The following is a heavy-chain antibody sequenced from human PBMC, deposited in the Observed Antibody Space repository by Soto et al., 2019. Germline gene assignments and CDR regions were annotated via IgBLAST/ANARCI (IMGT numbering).Heavy chain of an antibody. J-gene: IGHJ6*02. CDR2: IYHSGST. CDR1: VGSISSSTW. V-gene: IGHV4-4*02. D-gene: IGHD1-26*01. Sequence: QVQLQESGPGLVKPSGTLSLTGPVSVGSISSSTWWSWARQPPGKGLEWIGEIYHSGSTNYNPSLKSRVTISVDKSKNQFSLKLSSVIAADTAVYYCARVSGSYYYGMDVWGQGTTVTVSS. CDR3: ARVSGSYYYGMDV.